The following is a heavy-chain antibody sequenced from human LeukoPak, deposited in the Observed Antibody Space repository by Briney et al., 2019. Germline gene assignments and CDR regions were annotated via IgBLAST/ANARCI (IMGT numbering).Heavy chain of an antibody. D-gene: IGHD2-8*01. CDR2: ISGSGGDT. CDR1: GFTFSNYA. Sequence: PGGSLRLSCAASGFTFSNYAMSWVRQAPGKGLEWVSGISGSGGDTYSADSVKGRFTISRDNSKNTLYLQMNSLRAEDTAVYYCAKDRSCTNNICHGDFDYWGQGTLVTVSS. V-gene: IGHV3-23*01. J-gene: IGHJ4*02. CDR3: AKDRSCTNNICHGDFDY.